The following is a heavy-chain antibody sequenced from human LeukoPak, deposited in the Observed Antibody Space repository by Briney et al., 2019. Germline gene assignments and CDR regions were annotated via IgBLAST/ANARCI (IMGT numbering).Heavy chain of an antibody. CDR3: AKLPATGVCFDY. V-gene: IGHV3-23*01. D-gene: IGHD2-2*01. CDR2: ISGSGGST. CDR1: GFTFSSYA. Sequence: GGSLRLSCASSGFTFSSYAMSWVRQAPGKGLEWVSAISGSGGSTYYADSVKGRFTISRDNSKNTLYLQMSSLRAEDTAVYYCAKLPATGVCFDYWGQGTLVTVSS. J-gene: IGHJ4*02.